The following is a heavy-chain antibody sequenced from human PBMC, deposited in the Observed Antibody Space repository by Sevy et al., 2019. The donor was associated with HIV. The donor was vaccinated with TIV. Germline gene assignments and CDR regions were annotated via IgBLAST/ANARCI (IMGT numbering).Heavy chain of an antibody. J-gene: IGHJ4*02. V-gene: IGHV3-23*01. D-gene: IGHD1-26*01. Sequence: GGSLRLSCVASGFTFSSYAMSWVRQAPGKGLEWVSAISGSGGSTYYADSVKGRFTISRDNSKNTLYLQMNSLRAEDTAVYYCAKDEFWELPHLGFDYWGQGTMVTVSS. CDR3: AKDEFWELPHLGFDY. CDR1: GFTFSSYA. CDR2: ISGSGGST.